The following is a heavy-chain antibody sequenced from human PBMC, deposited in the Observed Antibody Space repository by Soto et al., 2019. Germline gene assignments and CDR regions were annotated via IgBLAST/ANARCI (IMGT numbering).Heavy chain of an antibody. V-gene: IGHV4-30-2*01. CDR1: GGSISSGGYS. CDR2: IYHSGST. J-gene: IGHJ6*02. Sequence: PSETLSLTCAVSGGSISSGGYSWSWIRQPPGKGLEWIGYIYHSGSTYYNPSLKSRVTISVDRSKNQFSLKLSSVTAADTAVYYCARAHGGVRFLEWLPRGGMDVWGQGTTVTVSS. CDR3: ARAHGGVRFLEWLPRGGMDV. D-gene: IGHD3-3*01.